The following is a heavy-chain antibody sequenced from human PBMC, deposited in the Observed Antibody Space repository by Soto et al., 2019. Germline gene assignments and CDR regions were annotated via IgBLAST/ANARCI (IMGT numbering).Heavy chain of an antibody. V-gene: IGHV4-39*01. CDR2: VYYSGST. Sequence: PSETLSLTCSVSGGSVTLTSYYWGWIRQPPGKGLEWIGNVYYSGSTTYNPSLKSRVTISVDTSKNQFSLSLKSVTAADTAVYYCASDYSGYSADPEYYGVEVWGQGTTVTVSS. CDR3: ASDYSGYSADPEYYGVEV. D-gene: IGHD3-22*01. CDR1: GGSVTLTSYY. J-gene: IGHJ6*02.